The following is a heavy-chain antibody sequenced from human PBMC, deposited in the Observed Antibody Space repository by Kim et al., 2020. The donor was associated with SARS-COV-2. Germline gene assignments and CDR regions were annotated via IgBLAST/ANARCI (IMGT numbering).Heavy chain of an antibody. Sequence: SETLSLTCTVSGGSISSSSYYWGWIRQPPGKGLEWIGSIYYSGSTYYNPSLKSRVTISVDTSKNQFSLKLSSVTAADTAVYYCARDGGHIVVVPMDVWGQGTTVTVSS. J-gene: IGHJ6*02. CDR1: GGSISSSSYY. D-gene: IGHD2-2*01. V-gene: IGHV4-39*07. CDR3: ARDGGHIVVVPMDV. CDR2: IYYSGST.